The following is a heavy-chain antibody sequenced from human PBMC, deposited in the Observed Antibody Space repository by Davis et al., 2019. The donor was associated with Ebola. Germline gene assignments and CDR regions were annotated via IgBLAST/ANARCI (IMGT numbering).Heavy chain of an antibody. V-gene: IGHV4-4*02. CDR3: AREVAGTIPFDI. CDR2: MHHSGRS. J-gene: IGHJ3*02. Sequence: MPSETLSLTCDVSGGSTSSDYWWTWVRQPPGKGLEWIGEMHHSGRSNYNPSLKSRVTISADTSKSQFSLRLRSVTAADTAVYYCAREVAGTIPFDIWGQGTMVTVAS. CDR1: GGSTSSDYW. D-gene: IGHD2-15*01.